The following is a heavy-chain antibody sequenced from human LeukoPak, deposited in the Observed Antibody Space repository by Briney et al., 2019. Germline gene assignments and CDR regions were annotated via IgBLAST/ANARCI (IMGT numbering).Heavy chain of an antibody. V-gene: IGHV4-59*01. J-gene: IGHJ6*03. CDR2: IYHTGST. D-gene: IGHD6-13*01. Sequence: SETLSLTCSVSGDSISIYYCSWIRQPPGKGLEWIGYIYHTGSTNYNPSLTSRVTISRDTSKNNFSLRLSSVTAADTAVYFCARGRVSSSSWFSTYYYYFYMDVWGKGTTVTVSS. CDR3: ARGRVSSSSWFSTYYYYFYMDV. CDR1: GDSISIYY.